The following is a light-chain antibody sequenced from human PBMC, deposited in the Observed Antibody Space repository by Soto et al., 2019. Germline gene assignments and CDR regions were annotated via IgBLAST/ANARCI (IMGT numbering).Light chain of an antibody. CDR3: QQYNSYSMT. J-gene: IGKJ1*01. CDR2: EAT. CDR1: QSISNY. V-gene: IGKV1-5*03. Sequence: DIQLTHSPSALSASVGDRGAITCRTSQSISNYLTWYQQKPGKAPKLLIYEATSLESGVPSRFSGSGSGTEFTLTISSLQPEDFATYYCQQYNSYSMTFGQGTKVDIK.